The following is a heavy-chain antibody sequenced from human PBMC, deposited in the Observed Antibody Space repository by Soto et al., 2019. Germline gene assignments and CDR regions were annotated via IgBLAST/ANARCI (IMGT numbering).Heavy chain of an antibody. CDR3: ARAIRNELLSDY. D-gene: IGHD1-1*01. J-gene: IGHJ4*02. Sequence: QVQLVQSGAEVKQPGASVKVSCRTSGYTFTNYDISWVRQATGQGLEWMGWMNPDSANTGYAQKFQGRVTMTRDTSIRTAYMELNSLTSEDTAIYYCARAIRNELLSDYWGPGTLVTVSS. CDR1: GYTFTNYD. CDR2: MNPDSANT. V-gene: IGHV1-8*01.